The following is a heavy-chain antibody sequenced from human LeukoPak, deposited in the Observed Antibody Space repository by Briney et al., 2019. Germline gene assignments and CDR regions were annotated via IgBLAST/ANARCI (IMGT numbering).Heavy chain of an antibody. V-gene: IGHV4-39*07. Sequence: SETLSLTCTVSGGSISSSSYYWGWIRQPPGKGLEWIGRIYTSGSTNYNPSLKSRVTMSVDTSKNQFSLKLSSVTAADTAMYYCARERASHWNDGWFDPWGQGTLVTVSS. CDR1: GGSISSSSYY. J-gene: IGHJ5*02. CDR3: ARERASHWNDGWFDP. D-gene: IGHD1-1*01. CDR2: IYTSGST.